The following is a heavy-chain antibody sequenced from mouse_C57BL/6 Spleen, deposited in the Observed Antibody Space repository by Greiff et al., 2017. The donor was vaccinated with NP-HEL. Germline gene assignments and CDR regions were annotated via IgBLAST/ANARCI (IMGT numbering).Heavy chain of an antibody. J-gene: IGHJ3*01. CDR3: ARSGGLRQEFAY. D-gene: IGHD2-4*01. V-gene: IGHV1-52*01. CDR2: IDPSDSET. Sequence: VQLQQPGAELVRPGSSVKLSCKASGFTFTSYWMHWVKQRPIQGLEWIGNIDPSDSETHYNQKFKDKATLTVDKSSSTAYMPLSSLTSEDSAVYYCARSGGLRQEFAYWGQGTLVTVSA. CDR1: GFTFTSYW.